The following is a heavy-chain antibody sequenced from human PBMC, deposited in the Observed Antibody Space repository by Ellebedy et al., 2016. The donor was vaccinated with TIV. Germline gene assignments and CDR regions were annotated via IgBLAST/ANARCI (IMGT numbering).Heavy chain of an antibody. Sequence: GGSLRLSXAASGFTFSRYDMHWVRQSTRKGLEWVASIDNAGDTYYPGSVKGRFTISRENAKNSLYLQMNSLRVEDTAVDYCTRFEIISGGGYGMDVWGRGTTVTVSS. J-gene: IGHJ6*02. CDR2: IDNAGDT. D-gene: IGHD3-16*01. CDR1: GFTFSRYD. V-gene: IGHV3-13*01. CDR3: TRFEIISGGGYGMDV.